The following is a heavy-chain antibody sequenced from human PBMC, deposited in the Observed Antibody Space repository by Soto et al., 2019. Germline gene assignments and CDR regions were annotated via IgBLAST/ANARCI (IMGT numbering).Heavy chain of an antibody. V-gene: IGHV1-8*01. Sequence: QVQLVQSGAEVRKPGASVKVSCQTSGYTFTTYDINWVRQATGQGLEWMGWINPNSGHTGYAQNFQGRVTLTRNTPVTAGSSVLSGLTSAAIAVYPCARVFFDASDTYDANRWGEGTVVTVSS. J-gene: IGHJ1*01. CDR2: INPNSGHT. CDR3: ARVFFDASDTYDANR. CDR1: GYTFTTYD. D-gene: IGHD3-16*01.